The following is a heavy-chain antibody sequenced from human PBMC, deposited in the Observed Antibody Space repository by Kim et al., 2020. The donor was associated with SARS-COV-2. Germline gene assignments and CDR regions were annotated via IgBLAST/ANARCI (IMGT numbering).Heavy chain of an antibody. CDR2: INTNTGNP. CDR3: ASDRSTGTNKDAFDI. D-gene: IGHD1-1*01. Sequence: ASVNVSCKASGYTFTSYAMNWVRQAPGQGLEWMGRINTNTGNPTYAQGFTGRFVFSLDTSVSTAYLQISSLKAEDTAVYYCASDRSTGTNKDAFDIWGQGTMVTVSS. V-gene: IGHV7-4-1*02. CDR1: GYTFTSYA. J-gene: IGHJ3*02.